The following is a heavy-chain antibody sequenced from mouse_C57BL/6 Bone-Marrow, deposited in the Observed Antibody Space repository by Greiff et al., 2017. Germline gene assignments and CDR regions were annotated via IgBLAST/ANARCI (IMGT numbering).Heavy chain of an antibody. J-gene: IGHJ2*01. CDR2: IYPRSGNT. CDR3: ARDYSNYPRPYYFDD. CDR1: GYTFTSYG. D-gene: IGHD2-5*01. V-gene: IGHV1-81*01. Sequence: QVQLQQSGAELARPGASVKLSCKASGYTFTSYGISWVKQRTGQGLGWIGEIYPRSGNTYYNEKFKGKATLTADKSSSTAYMELRSLTSEDSAVYFCARDYSNYPRPYYFDDWGQGTTLTVSS.